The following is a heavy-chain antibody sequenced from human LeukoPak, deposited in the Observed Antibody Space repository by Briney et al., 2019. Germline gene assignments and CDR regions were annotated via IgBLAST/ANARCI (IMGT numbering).Heavy chain of an antibody. Sequence: GASVKVSCKASGYTFTGYDVNWVRQATGQGLEWMGWMNPHSGNTGYAQKFQGRVTMTRDTSISTAYMELSSLRSEDTAVYYCVRGGYYYDTWGQGTLVTVSS. CDR1: GYTFTGYD. D-gene: IGHD3-22*01. CDR2: MNPHSGNT. V-gene: IGHV1-8*01. CDR3: VRGGYYYDT. J-gene: IGHJ4*02.